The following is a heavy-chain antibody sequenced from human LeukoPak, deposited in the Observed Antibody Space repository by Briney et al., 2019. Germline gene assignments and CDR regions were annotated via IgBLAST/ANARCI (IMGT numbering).Heavy chain of an antibody. V-gene: IGHV1-2*06. CDR2: INPNSGGT. Sequence: ASVKVSCKASGYTFTGYYMHWVRQAPGQGLGWMGRINPNSGGTDYAQKFQGRVTMTRDTSVSTAYMELSRLTSDDTAVYYCAIQSIVPRPGYWGQGTLVAVSS. D-gene: IGHD6-6*01. J-gene: IGHJ4*02. CDR1: GYTFTGYY. CDR3: AIQSIVPRPGY.